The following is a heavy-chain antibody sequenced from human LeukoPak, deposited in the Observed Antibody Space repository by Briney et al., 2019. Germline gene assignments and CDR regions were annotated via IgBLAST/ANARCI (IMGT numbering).Heavy chain of an antibody. V-gene: IGHV3-30*18. CDR3: AKDRAYYYDSLDY. CDR2: ISYDGSNK. Sequence: GRSLRLSCAASGFTFSSYGMHWVRQAPGKGLEWVAVISYDGSNKYYADSVKGRFTISRDNSKNTLYLQMNSLRAEDTAVYYCAKDRAYYYDSLDYWGQGTLVTVSS. CDR1: GFTFSSYG. D-gene: IGHD3-22*01. J-gene: IGHJ4*02.